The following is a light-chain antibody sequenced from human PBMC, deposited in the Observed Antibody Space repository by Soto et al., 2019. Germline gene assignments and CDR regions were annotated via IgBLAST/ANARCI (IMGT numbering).Light chain of an antibody. J-gene: IGLJ1*01. CDR1: NTDVGQGKS. CDR3: VSYTDTDTLV. V-gene: IGLV2-14*01. Sequence: QSVLTQPASVSGSRGQTITISCFGRNTDVGQGKSVSWYQQGPGKAPKLIIFEVTNRHSGVSSRFSGSRSGNTASLTISGLQPDDEGDYYCVSYTDTDTLVFGTGTKVTVL. CDR2: EVT.